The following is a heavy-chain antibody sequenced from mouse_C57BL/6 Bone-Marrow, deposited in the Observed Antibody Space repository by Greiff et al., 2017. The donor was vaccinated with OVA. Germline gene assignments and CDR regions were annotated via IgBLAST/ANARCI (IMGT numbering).Heavy chain of an antibody. CDR2: INPYNGGT. J-gene: IGHJ2*01. CDR3: AIWSWEGYFDY. Sequence: VQLQQSGPVLVKPGASVKMSCKASGYTFTDYYMNWVKQSHGKSLEWIGVINPYNGGTSYNQKFKGKATLTVDKSSSTAYMELNSLTSEDSAVYYCAIWSWEGYFDYWGQGTTLTVSS. CDR1: GYTFTDYY. V-gene: IGHV1-19*01. D-gene: IGHD4-1*01.